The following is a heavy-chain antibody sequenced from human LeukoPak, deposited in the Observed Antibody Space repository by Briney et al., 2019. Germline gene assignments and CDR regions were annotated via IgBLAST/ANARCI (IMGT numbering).Heavy chain of an antibody. J-gene: IGHJ5*02. CDR1: GGSISSGSYY. V-gene: IGHV4-61*02. CDR3: ARGGRGIWFDP. CDR2: FYTSGST. D-gene: IGHD3-10*01. Sequence: PSETLSLTCTVSGGSISSGSYYWSWIRQPAGKGLEWIGRFYTSGSTNYNPSLKSRVTISVDTSKNQFSLKLSSVTAADTAVYYCARGGRGIWFDPWGQGTLVTVSS.